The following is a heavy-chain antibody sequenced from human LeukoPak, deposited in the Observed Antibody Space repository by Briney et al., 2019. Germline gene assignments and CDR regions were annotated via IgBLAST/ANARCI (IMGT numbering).Heavy chain of an antibody. CDR1: GFTFSNYA. Sequence: PGGSLRLSCAASGFTFSNYAMSWVRQAPGKGLEWVAVIWSDGTNRYYADSVKGRFSIFRDDSQKRVFLQMNSLRAEDTAVYYCVRDAQRGFDYSNSLQYWGQGALVTVSS. D-gene: IGHD4-11*01. V-gene: IGHV3-33*08. CDR3: VRDAQRGFDYSNSLQY. CDR2: IWSDGTNR. J-gene: IGHJ4*02.